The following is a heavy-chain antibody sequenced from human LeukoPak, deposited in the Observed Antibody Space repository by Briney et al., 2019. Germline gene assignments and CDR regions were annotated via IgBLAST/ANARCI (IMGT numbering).Heavy chain of an antibody. CDR3: ARVGGVPLGAFDI. CDR2: MYNSGSTRST. D-gene: IGHD3-16*01. Sequence: SETLSLTCTVSGGSVSSAGYYWSWIRQPPGKGLEWIGYMYNSGSTRSTNYNPSLKSRVTLSVDTSKNQFSLKLTSVTAADTAVYYCARVGGVPLGAFDIWGQGTMVTASS. J-gene: IGHJ3*02. V-gene: IGHV4-61*08. CDR1: GGSVSSAGYY.